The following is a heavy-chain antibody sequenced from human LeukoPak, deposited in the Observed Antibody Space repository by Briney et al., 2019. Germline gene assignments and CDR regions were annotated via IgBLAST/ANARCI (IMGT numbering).Heavy chain of an antibody. D-gene: IGHD4-17*01. J-gene: IGHJ4*02. CDR1: GFTFSSYA. V-gene: IGHV3-23*01. Sequence: GGSLRLSCAASGFTFSSYAMSWVRQAPGKGLEWVSTLSDSGGKTYYADSVKGRFTISRDNSKNTLYLQMNSLRAEDTAVYYCTKVGLRLGGDYWGQGTLVTVSS. CDR2: LSDSGGKT. CDR3: TKVGLRLGGDY.